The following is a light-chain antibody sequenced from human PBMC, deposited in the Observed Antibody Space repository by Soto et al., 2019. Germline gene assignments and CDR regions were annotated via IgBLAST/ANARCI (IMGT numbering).Light chain of an antibody. V-gene: IGLV2-14*01. J-gene: IGLJ1*01. Sequence: QSALTQPASVSGSPGQSITVSCTGTSSDVGAYDYVSWYQHHPGKAPKLIIYEVTNRPSGVSNRFSGSKSGNTASLTISGRQAEDEADYHCNSYKRSTKDVLGTGTKVTVL. CDR3: NSYKRSTKDV. CDR1: SSDVGAYDY. CDR2: EVT.